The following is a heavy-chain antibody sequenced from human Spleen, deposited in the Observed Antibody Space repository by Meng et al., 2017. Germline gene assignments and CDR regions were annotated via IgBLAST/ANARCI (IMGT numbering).Heavy chain of an antibody. D-gene: IGHD2-15*01. CDR1: GFSVSHNY. V-gene: IGHV3-15*01. CDR2: IKSKTDGGTT. J-gene: IGHJ3*02. Sequence: GESLKISCAASGFSVSHNYMSWVRQAPGKGLEWVGRIKSKTDGGTTDYAAPVKGRFTISRDDSKNTLYLQMNSLKTEDTAVYYCTTDIVVVVAAKGRRSDAFDIWGQGTMVTVSS. CDR3: TTDIVVVVAAKGRRSDAFDI.